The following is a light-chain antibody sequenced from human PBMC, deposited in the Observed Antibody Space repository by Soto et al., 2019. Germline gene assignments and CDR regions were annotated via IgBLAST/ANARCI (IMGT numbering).Light chain of an antibody. V-gene: IGKV3-15*01. CDR3: HQYNNWPPFT. CDR1: QSVSSN. CDR2: GAS. J-gene: IGKJ3*01. Sequence: EIVMTQSPATLSVSPGERATLSCRASQSVSSNLAWYQQKPGQAPRLLIYGASTRATGIPARFSGSGSGTEFTLIISSLQSEDFSVYYCHQYNNWPPFTFGPGTKVDIK.